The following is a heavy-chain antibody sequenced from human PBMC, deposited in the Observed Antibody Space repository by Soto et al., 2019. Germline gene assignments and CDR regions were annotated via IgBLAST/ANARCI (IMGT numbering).Heavy chain of an antibody. J-gene: IGHJ4*03. CDR3: ARGRHNGGEGYFDF. Sequence: GESLKIFCSTSGYNFRTFWIGSLRQMPGKGLERMGLIYPDHSATTYSPSFEGQVTVSSDSTISTTYVQWSTLQPSATAIYYSARGRHNGGEGYFDFWGQGTLATVS. CDR2: IYPDHSAT. D-gene: IGHD2-8*01. CDR1: GYNFRTFW. V-gene: IGHV5-51*01.